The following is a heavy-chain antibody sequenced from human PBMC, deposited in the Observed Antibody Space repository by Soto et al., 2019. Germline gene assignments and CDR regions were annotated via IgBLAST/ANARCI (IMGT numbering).Heavy chain of an antibody. V-gene: IGHV4-4*07. D-gene: IGHD3-3*01. J-gene: IGHJ6*02. Sequence: SETLSLTCTVSGGSISSYYWSWIRQPAGKGLEWIGRIYTSGSTNYNPSLKSRVTMSVDTSKNQFSLKLSSVTAADTAVYYCARDGAYYDFWSGPRNYYYYYGMDVWGQGTTVP. CDR2: IYTSGST. CDR1: GGSISSYY. CDR3: ARDGAYYDFWSGPRNYYYYYGMDV.